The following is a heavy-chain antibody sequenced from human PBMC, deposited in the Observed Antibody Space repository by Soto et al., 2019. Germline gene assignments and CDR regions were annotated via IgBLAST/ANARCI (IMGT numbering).Heavy chain of an antibody. J-gene: IGHJ4*02. CDR3: AKDWSSSSSLPRIDY. Sequence: EVQLVESGGGLVQPGRSLRLSCAASGFTFNNYAMHWVRQAPGKGLEWVSGITWNSGSIGYADSVKGRFTISRDNAKNSLYLKMNSLRAEDTAFYYCAKDWSSSSSLPRIDYCGQGTLVTVSS. V-gene: IGHV3-9*01. D-gene: IGHD6-6*01. CDR1: GFTFNNYA. CDR2: ITWNSGSI.